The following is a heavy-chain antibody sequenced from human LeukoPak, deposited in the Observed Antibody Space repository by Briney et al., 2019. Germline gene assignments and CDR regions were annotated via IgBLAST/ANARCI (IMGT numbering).Heavy chain of an antibody. V-gene: IGHV3-74*01. CDR1: GFTFSSYG. Sequence: GGSLRLSCAASGFTFSSYGMHWVRQAPGKGLVWVSRINSDGSSTSYADSVKGRFTISRDNAKNTLFLQMNSLRAEDTAVYYCARGSSGWAYFDYWGQGTLVTVSS. CDR2: INSDGSST. J-gene: IGHJ4*02. D-gene: IGHD6-19*01. CDR3: ARGSSGWAYFDY.